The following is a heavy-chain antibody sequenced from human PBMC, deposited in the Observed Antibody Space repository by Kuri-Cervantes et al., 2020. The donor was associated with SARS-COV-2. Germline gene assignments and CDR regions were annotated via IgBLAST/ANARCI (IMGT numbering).Heavy chain of an antibody. D-gene: IGHD2-2*02. CDR1: GYSFTNFW. J-gene: IGHJ6*02. Sequence: KVSCKGSGYSFTNFWISWVRQMPGKGLEWMGNIDPRDSYTNYSPSFQGHVTISADKSISTAYLQWSSLKASDTAMYYCARLPCSSTSCYTRYDYYGMDVWGQGTTVTVSS. CDR3: ARLPCSSTSCYTRYDYYGMDV. V-gene: IGHV5-10-1*01. CDR2: IDPRDSYT.